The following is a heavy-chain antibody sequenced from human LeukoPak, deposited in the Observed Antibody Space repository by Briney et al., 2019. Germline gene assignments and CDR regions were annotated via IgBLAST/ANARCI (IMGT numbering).Heavy chain of an antibody. J-gene: IGHJ1*01. Sequence: GGSLRLSCAASGVTVSNNYMNWVRQAPGKGLERVSLIYSGGSTYYADSVKGRFTISRDNSKNTLHLQMNSLRAEDTAVYYCARDPPAVAANTYGWGQGTLVTVSS. D-gene: IGHD6-6*01. CDR2: IYSGGST. V-gene: IGHV3-66*01. CDR1: GVTVSNNY. CDR3: ARDPPAVAANTYG.